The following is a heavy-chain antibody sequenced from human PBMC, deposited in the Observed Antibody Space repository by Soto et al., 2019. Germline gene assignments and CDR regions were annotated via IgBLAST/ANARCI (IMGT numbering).Heavy chain of an antibody. D-gene: IGHD2-2*01. V-gene: IGHV3-48*01. CDR3: ASPVEWSTTSCIR. Sequence: PGGSLRLSCAATGFTFSSYSMNWVRQAPGSGPEWVSYISSSSNSIYYADSVKGRFTISRDNAKNSLHLQMNSLRAEDTAVYYCASPVEWSTTSCIRWGQGT. CDR2: ISSSSNSI. J-gene: IGHJ4*02. CDR1: GFTFSSYS.